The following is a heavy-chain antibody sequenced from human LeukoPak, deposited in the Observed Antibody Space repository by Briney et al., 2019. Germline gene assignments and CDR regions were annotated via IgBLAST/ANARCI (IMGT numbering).Heavy chain of an antibody. CDR2: ISAYNGDT. V-gene: IGHV1-18*01. Sequence: ASVKVSCKASGYTFTSYGISWVRQAPGQGLEWMGWISAYNGDTNYAQKLQGRVTMTTDTSTSTAYMELRSLRSDDTAVYYCARDLVGATSFDYWGQGTLVTVSS. CDR1: GYTFTSYG. D-gene: IGHD1-26*01. J-gene: IGHJ4*02. CDR3: ARDLVGATSFDY.